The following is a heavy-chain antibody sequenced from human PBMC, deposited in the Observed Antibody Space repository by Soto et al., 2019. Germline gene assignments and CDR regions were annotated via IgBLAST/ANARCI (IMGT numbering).Heavy chain of an antibody. CDR3: ARDPPDSSGYYQLDY. CDR2: ISYDGSNK. D-gene: IGHD3-22*01. CDR1: GFTFSSYA. V-gene: IGHV3-30-3*01. Sequence: VGSLRLSCAASGFTFSSYAMHWVRQAPGKGLEWVAVISYDGSNKYYADSVKGRFTISRDNSKNTLYLQMNSLRAEDTAVYYCARDPPDSSGYYQLDYWGQGTLVTVSS. J-gene: IGHJ4*02.